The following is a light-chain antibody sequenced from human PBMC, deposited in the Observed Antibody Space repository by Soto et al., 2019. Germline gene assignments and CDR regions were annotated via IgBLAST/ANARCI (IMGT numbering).Light chain of an antibody. V-gene: IGKV3-20*01. CDR2: GAS. Sequence: EIVLTQSPGTLSLSPGERVTLSCRASQSVRGTYLAWYQHKPGQAPRLLIYGASSRATGIPDRFSGSGSGADFTLTISRLEPEDFALYFCHQYGTSPLTFGGGTKVEI. CDR1: QSVRGTY. J-gene: IGKJ4*01. CDR3: HQYGTSPLT.